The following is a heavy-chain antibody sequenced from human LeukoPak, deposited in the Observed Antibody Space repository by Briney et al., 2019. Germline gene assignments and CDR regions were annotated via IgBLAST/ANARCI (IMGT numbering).Heavy chain of an antibody. CDR2: INHSGST. D-gene: IGHD6-13*01. CDR1: GGSISSSSYF. V-gene: IGHV4-39*07. J-gene: IGHJ4*02. Sequence: SETLSLTCTVSGGSISSSSYFWGWFRQPPGKGLEWIGEINHSGSTNYNPSLKSRVTISVDTSKNQFSLKLSSVTAADTAVYYCARVQYSSSWYDDYWGQGTLVTVSS. CDR3: ARVQYSSSWYDDY.